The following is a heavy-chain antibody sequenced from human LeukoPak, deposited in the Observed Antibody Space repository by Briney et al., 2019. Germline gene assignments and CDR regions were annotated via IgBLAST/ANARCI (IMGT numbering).Heavy chain of an antibody. CDR1: DGSISNYF. CDR2: IYYNGET. J-gene: IGHJ3*02. CDR3: ARGIVVVSGRMIDAFDI. D-gene: IGHD3-22*01. V-gene: IGHV4-59*08. Sequence: PSETLSLTCTVSDGSISNYFWSWIRQAPGKGLEWIGYIYYNGETNCNPSLKSRVSISVDTSKSQFSLKLSSVTAADTAVYYCARGIVVVSGRMIDAFDIWGQGTMVTVSS.